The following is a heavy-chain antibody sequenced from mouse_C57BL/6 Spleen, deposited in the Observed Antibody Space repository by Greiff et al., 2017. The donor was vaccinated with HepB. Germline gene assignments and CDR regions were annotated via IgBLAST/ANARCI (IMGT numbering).Heavy chain of an antibody. CDR3: ARDVYGNYVDYAMDY. D-gene: IGHD2-1*01. Sequence: EVQRVESGGGLVKPGGSLKLSCAASGFTFSSYAMSWVRQTPERRLEWVATISDGGSYTYYPDNVKGRFTISRDNAKNNLYLQMSHLKSEDTAMYYCARDVYGNYVDYAMDYWGQRTSVTVSS. CDR2: ISDGGSYT. V-gene: IGHV5-4*01. J-gene: IGHJ4*01. CDR1: GFTFSSYA.